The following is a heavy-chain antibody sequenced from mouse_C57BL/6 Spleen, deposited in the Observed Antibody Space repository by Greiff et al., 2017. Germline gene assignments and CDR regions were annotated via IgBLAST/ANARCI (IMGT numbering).Heavy chain of an antibody. CDR3: AEDDGYYVLFAY. Sequence: QVQLKESGPELVKPGASVKISCKASGYAFSSSWMNWVKQRPGKGLEWIGRIYPGDGDTNYNGKFKGKATLTADKSSSTAYMQLSSLTSEDSAVYFCAEDDGYYVLFAYWGQGTLVTDSA. J-gene: IGHJ3*01. V-gene: IGHV1-82*01. CDR1: GYAFSSSW. D-gene: IGHD2-3*01. CDR2: IYPGDGDT.